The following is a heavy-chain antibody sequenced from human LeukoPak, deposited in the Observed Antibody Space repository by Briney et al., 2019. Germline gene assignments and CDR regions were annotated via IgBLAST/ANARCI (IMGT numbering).Heavy chain of an antibody. V-gene: IGHV1-8*03. CDR3: ARTTSFTASGYDY. D-gene: IGHD6-25*01. Sequence: ASVTVSFTASVYTFTNYHINWVRQATGQGLEWMGWMNPNNGDSGYAQKFQGRVTITRDTSISTSYMELRSLRSDDTAVYFCARTTSFTASGYDYWGQGTLVTVSS. CDR2: MNPNNGDS. CDR1: VYTFTNYH. J-gene: IGHJ4*02.